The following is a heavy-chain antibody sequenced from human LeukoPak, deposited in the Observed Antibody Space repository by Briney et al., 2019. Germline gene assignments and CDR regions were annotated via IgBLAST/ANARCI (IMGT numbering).Heavy chain of an antibody. CDR2: ISWNSGSL. V-gene: IGHV3-9*01. D-gene: IGHD6-19*01. CDR1: GFTFDDYA. J-gene: IGHJ4*02. Sequence: GRSLRLSCATSGFTFDDYAMHWVRQAPGKGLEWVSGISWNSGSLGYADSVKGRFTISRDNAKNSLYLQMNSLRAEDTALYYCAEAPYSSVWDPIDYWGQGTLVTVSS. CDR3: AEAPYSSVWDPIDY.